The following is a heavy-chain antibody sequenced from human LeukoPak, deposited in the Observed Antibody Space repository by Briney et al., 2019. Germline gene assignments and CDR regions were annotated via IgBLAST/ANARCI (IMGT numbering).Heavy chain of an antibody. D-gene: IGHD3-22*01. CDR3: AASITMIVGPFDY. Sequence: ASVKVSCKASGYTFTSYAMHWVRQAPGQRLEWMGWINAGNGNTKYSQKFQGRVTITRDTSASTAYMELSSLRSEDTAVYYCAASITMIVGPFDYWGQGTLVTVSS. CDR1: GYTFTSYA. V-gene: IGHV1-3*01. J-gene: IGHJ4*02. CDR2: INAGNGNT.